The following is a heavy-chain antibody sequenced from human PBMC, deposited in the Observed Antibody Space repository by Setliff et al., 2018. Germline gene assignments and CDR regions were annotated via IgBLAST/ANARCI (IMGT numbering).Heavy chain of an antibody. V-gene: IGHV4-39*07. CDR2: IYYRVST. CDR3: ASRATYYNFWSGYYLY. D-gene: IGHD3-3*01. J-gene: IGHJ4*02. Sequence: SETLSLICTVSGGAISSSSYYWGWIRQPPGKGLAWIGSIYYRVSTYYNPSIKSRVTISVDSSKNQFSLKLSSVTAADTAVYYCASRATYYNFWSGYYLYWGQGTLVTVSS. CDR1: GGAISSSSYY.